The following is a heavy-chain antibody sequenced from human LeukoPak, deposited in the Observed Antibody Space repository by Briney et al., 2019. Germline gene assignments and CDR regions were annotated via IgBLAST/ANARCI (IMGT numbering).Heavy chain of an antibody. V-gene: IGHV3-23*01. J-gene: IGHJ4*02. CDR1: GFTFSSYA. CDR2: ISGSGGST. Sequence: GGSLRLSCAASGFTFSSYAMSWVRQAPGKGLEWVSAISGSGGSTYYADSVKGRFTISRDNAKNTLYLQMNSLRAEDTAVYCCARGGLDRYGGYSDTDYWGQGTLVTVSS. CDR3: ARGGLDRYGGYSDTDY. D-gene: IGHD5-12*01.